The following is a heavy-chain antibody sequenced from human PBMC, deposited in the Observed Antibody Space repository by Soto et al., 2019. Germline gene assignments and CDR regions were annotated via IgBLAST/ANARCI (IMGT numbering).Heavy chain of an antibody. CDR1: GFIFSNNG. CDR3: TIVRVADSALDH. D-gene: IGHD3-10*02. V-gene: IGHV3-30*03. Sequence: SLRLSCVGSGFIFSNNGMHWVRQTPGKGLEWVASMSYDGSDTFYADSVKGRFTISRGNSKNTLFLHMSNLRAEDTAMYYCTIVRVADSALDHWGQGTLVTVSS. J-gene: IGHJ4*02. CDR2: MSYDGSDT.